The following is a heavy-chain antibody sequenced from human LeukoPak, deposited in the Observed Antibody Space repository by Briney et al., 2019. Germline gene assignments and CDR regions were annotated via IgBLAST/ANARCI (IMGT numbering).Heavy chain of an antibody. V-gene: IGHV4-59*01. CDR2: IYYSGST. CDR1: GGSISSCY. J-gene: IGHJ6*03. Sequence: SETLSLTCTVSGGSISSCYWSWIRQPPGKGLEWIGYIYYSGSTNYNPSLKSRVTISVDTSKNQFSLKLSSVTAADTAVYYCARAGRYCSSTSCYVDEYYYYYMDVWGKGTTVTVSS. D-gene: IGHD2-2*01. CDR3: ARAGRYCSSTSCYVDEYYYYYMDV.